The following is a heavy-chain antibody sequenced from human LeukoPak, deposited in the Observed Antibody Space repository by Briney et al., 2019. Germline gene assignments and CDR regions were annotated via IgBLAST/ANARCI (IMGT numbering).Heavy chain of an antibody. CDR2: IYYSGST. Sequence: SETLSLTCTVSGGSISSYYWSWIRQPPGKGLEWIGYIYYSGSTNYNPSLKSRVTISVDTSKNQFSLKLSSVTAADTAVYYCARGLDYGDYYFDYWGQGTLVTVSS. J-gene: IGHJ4*02. CDR3: ARGLDYGDYYFDY. V-gene: IGHV4-59*01. CDR1: GGSISSYY. D-gene: IGHD4-17*01.